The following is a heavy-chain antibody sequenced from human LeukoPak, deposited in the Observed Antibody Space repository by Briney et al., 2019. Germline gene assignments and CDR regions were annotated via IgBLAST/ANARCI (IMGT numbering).Heavy chain of an antibody. CDR2: INPNSGGT. Sequence: ASVKVSYKASGYTFTGYYTHWVRQAPGQGLEWMGWINPNSGGTNYAQKFQGRVTMTRDTSISTAYMELSRLRSDDTAVYYCARNSWGVPASMFDYYYYMDVWGKGTTVTVSS. J-gene: IGHJ6*03. CDR3: ARNSWGVPASMFDYYYYMDV. D-gene: IGHD2-2*01. V-gene: IGHV1-2*02. CDR1: GYTFTGYY.